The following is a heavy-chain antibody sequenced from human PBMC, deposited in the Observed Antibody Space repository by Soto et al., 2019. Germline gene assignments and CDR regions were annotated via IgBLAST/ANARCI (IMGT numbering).Heavy chain of an antibody. CDR3: AREMTTVSKGGDDAFDI. Sequence: PGGSLRLSCAASGFTFSSYSMNWVRQAPGKGLEWVSSISSSSSYIYYADSVKGRFTISRDNAKNSLYPQMNSLRAEDTAVYYCAREMTTVSKGGDDAFDIWGQGTMVTVSS. V-gene: IGHV3-21*01. CDR1: GFTFSSYS. CDR2: ISSSSSYI. J-gene: IGHJ3*02. D-gene: IGHD4-17*01.